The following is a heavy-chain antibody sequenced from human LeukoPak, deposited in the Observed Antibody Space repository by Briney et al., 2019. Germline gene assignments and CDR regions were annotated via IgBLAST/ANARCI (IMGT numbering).Heavy chain of an antibody. CDR2: ISGSGGST. J-gene: IGHJ6*02. D-gene: IGHD3-3*01. Sequence: PGGSLRLSCAASGFTVSSNYMSWVRQAPGKGLEWVSAISGSGGSTYYADSVKGRFTISRDNSKNTLYLQMNSLRAEDTAVYYCAKYQVKTIFGVVAYYYYGMDVWGQGTTVTVSS. CDR3: AKYQVKTIFGVVAYYYYGMDV. CDR1: GFTVSSNY. V-gene: IGHV3-23*01.